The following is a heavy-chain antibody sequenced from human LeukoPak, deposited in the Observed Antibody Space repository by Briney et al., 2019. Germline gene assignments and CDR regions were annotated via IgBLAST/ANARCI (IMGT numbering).Heavy chain of an antibody. J-gene: IGHJ4*02. V-gene: IGHV4-39*07. CDR2: IYYSGST. D-gene: IGHD3-3*01. CDR3: ARAYYDFWSGYYSPTYFDY. Sequence: PSETLSLTCTVSGGSISSSSYYWGWIRQPPGKGLEWIGSIYYSGSTYYNPSLKSRVTISVDTSKNQFSLKLSSVTAADTAVYYCARAYYDFWSGYYSPTYFDYWGQGTLVTVSP. CDR1: GGSISSSSYY.